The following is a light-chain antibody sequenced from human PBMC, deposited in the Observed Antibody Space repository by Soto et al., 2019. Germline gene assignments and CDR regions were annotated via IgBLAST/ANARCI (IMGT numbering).Light chain of an antibody. CDR2: DAS. V-gene: IGKV3-15*01. Sequence: ITPSPYTLSVSPAPSASLSWRASQSVSSNLAWHQQKPGQAPRILMYDASTRATGISARFSGSGSGTEFTLTISSLQSEDFAVYYCQQYHNWPITFGQGTRLEIK. CDR1: QSVSSN. CDR3: QQYHNWPIT. J-gene: IGKJ5*01.